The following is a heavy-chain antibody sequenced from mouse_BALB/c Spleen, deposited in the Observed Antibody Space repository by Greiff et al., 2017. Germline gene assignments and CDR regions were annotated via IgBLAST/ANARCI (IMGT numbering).Heavy chain of an antibody. CDR1: GFSLTSYG. J-gene: IGHJ4*01. Sequence: VKLQESGPGLVAPSQSLSITCTVSGFSLTSYGVHWVRQPPGKGLEWLGVIWAGGSTNYNSALMSRLSISKDNSKSQVFLKMNSLKTDDTAMYYCGREIYYGNYSDGMEYWGQGTSVTVSS. CDR2: IWAGGST. V-gene: IGHV2-9*02. D-gene: IGHD2-1*01. CDR3: GREIYYGNYSDGMEY.